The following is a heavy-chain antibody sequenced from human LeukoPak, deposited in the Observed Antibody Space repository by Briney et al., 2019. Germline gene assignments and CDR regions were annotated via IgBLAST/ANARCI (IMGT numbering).Heavy chain of an antibody. CDR1: GFTFSNYG. CDR3: AKEKGSYRRFFDY. V-gene: IGHV3-30*02. Sequence: GGSLRLSCAASGFTFSNYGIHWVRQAPGKGLEWVAFIRYDGSNKYYADSVKGRFTISRDNSRNTLYLQMNSLRAEDTAVYYCAKEKGSYRRFFDYWGQGTLVTVSS. D-gene: IGHD3-10*01. J-gene: IGHJ4*02. CDR2: IRYDGSNK.